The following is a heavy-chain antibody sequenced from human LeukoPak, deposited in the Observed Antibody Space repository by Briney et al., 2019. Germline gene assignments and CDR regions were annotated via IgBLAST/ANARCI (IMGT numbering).Heavy chain of an antibody. J-gene: IGHJ5*02. CDR2: INSDGGAT. Sequence: GGSLRLSCAASGFTFSNYWMHWVRQAPGKGLVWVSRINSDGGATNYADSVKGRFTISRDNAKNTLYLQMNSLRAEDTAVYYCARDGGSSWYSWFDPWGQGTLVTVSS. D-gene: IGHD6-13*01. CDR3: ARDGGSSWYSWFDP. V-gene: IGHV3-74*01. CDR1: GFTFSNYW.